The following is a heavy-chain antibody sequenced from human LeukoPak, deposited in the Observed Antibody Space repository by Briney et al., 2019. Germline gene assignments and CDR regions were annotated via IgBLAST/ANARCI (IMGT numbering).Heavy chain of an antibody. CDR2: ISSSSSYI. J-gene: IGHJ5*02. CDR3: ARDPATANA. D-gene: IGHD2-15*01. V-gene: IGHV3-21*01. Sequence: GGSLRLSCAASGFTFSIYSMKWLRQAPGKGLECVSSISSSSSYIYYADSVKGRFTISRDNAKNSLYLQMNSLRAEDTAVYYCARDPATANAWGQGTLVTVSS. CDR1: GFTFSIYS.